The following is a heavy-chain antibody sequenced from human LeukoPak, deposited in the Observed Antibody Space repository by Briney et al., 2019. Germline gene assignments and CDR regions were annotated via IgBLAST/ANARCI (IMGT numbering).Heavy chain of an antibody. CDR1: GGSISSSNW. D-gene: IGHD2-15*01. CDR2: IYHSGST. J-gene: IGHJ6*03. V-gene: IGHV4-4*02. CDR3: ARSVEGYCRGGNCYSYSYYMDV. Sequence: SGTLSLTCAVSGGSISSSNWWSWVRQPPGKGLEWIGEIYHSGSTNYNPSLKSRVTISVDTSKNQFSLKVSSVAAADTAVYYCARSVEGYCRGGNCYSYSYYMDVWGKGTTVTVSS.